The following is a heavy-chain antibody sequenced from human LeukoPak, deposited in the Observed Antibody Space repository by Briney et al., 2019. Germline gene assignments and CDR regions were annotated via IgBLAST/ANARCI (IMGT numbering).Heavy chain of an antibody. V-gene: IGHV4-59*08. CDR3: ARLYDFWSGYYGRYYFDY. CDR2: IYYSGST. CDR1: GGSISSYY. J-gene: IGHJ4*02. Sequence: PSETLSLTCTVSGGSISSYYWSWIRQPPGKGLEWIGYIYYSGSTNYNPSLKGRVTISVDTSKNQFSLKLSSVTAADTAVYYCARLYDFWSGYYGRYYFDYWGQGTLVTVSS. D-gene: IGHD3-3*01.